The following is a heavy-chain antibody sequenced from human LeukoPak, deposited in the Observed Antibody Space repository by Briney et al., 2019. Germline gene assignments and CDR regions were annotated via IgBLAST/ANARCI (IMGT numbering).Heavy chain of an antibody. CDR3: AREGGGDYNFDY. D-gene: IGHD4-17*01. J-gene: IGHJ4*02. Sequence: SETLSLTCTVSGGSISSSSYYWGWIRQPPGKGLEWIGSIYYSGSTYYNPSLKSRVTISVDTSKNQFSLKLSSVTAADTAVYYCAREGGGDYNFDYWGQGTLVTVSS. V-gene: IGHV4-39*07. CDR1: GGSISSSSYY. CDR2: IYYSGST.